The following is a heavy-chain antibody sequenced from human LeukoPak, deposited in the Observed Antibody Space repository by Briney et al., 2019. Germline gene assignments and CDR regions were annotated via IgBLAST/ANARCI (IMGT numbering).Heavy chain of an antibody. Sequence: GGSLRLSCAASGFTFSSSWMSWVRQAPGKGLEWVANIKQDGSEKYYVDSVKGRFTISRDNAKNSLYLQVNSLRAEDTAVYYCARARFLGYWGQGTLVTVSS. J-gene: IGHJ4*02. CDR2: IKQDGSEK. V-gene: IGHV3-7*01. CDR1: GFTFSSSW. D-gene: IGHD3-3*01. CDR3: ARARFLGY.